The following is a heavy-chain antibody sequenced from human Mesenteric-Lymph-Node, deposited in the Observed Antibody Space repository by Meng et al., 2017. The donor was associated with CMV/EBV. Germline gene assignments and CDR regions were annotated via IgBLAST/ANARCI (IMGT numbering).Heavy chain of an antibody. V-gene: IGHV4-34*01. CDR3: ARHEMTTVTTNWFDP. CDR2: INHSGST. CDR1: GGSFSGYY. J-gene: IGHJ5*02. D-gene: IGHD4-17*01. Sequence: SETLSLTCAVYGGSFSGYYWSWIRQPPGKGLEWIGEINHSGSTNYNPSLKSRVTISGDTSKNQFSLKLSSVTAADTAVYYCARHEMTTVTTNWFDPWGQGTLVTVSS.